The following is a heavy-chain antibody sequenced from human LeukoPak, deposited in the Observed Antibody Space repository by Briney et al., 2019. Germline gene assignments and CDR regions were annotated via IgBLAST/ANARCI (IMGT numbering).Heavy chain of an antibody. CDR2: IRSKAYGGTT. V-gene: IGHV3-49*04. J-gene: IGHJ4*02. D-gene: IGHD4-17*01. CDR1: GFTFGDYA. Sequence: PGGSLRLSCTASGFTFGDYAMSWVRQAPGKGLEWVCFIRSKAYGGTTEYAASVKGRFTISRDDSKSIAYLQMNSLKTEDTAVYYCTRYFPTTYGIRDNYFDYWGQGTLVTVSS. CDR3: TRYFPTTYGIRDNYFDY.